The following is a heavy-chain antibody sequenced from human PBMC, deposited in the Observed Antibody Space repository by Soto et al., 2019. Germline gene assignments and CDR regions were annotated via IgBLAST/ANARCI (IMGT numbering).Heavy chain of an antibody. CDR3: ARDRTVRYCDY. J-gene: IGHJ4*02. V-gene: IGHV3-33*01. CDR1: GFAFSGYA. CDR2: IWYDGSNK. D-gene: IGHD3-10*01. Sequence: QVQLLESGGGVVQPGRSLRLSCAASGFAFSGYAMHWVRQAPGRGLEWVAVIWYDGSNKYYADSVKGRFTISRDNSYNTLYLQMDSLRADDTALYYCARDRTVRYCDYWGQGTLVAVSS.